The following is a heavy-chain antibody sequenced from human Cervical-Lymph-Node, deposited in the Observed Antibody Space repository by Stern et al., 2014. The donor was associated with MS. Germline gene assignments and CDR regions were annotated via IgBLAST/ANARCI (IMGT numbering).Heavy chain of an antibody. V-gene: IGHV3-7*01. D-gene: IGHD2-2*01. CDR1: GFTFSRYW. J-gene: IGHJ6*02. CDR2: IKEDGSEQ. CDR3: ARRVLVAMGGYPKTLDV. Sequence: EVQLVESGGVLVQPGGSLKLSCAASGFTFSRYWMTWVRQAPGKGLEWVANIKEDGSEQYYVDSVKVRFTMSRDNAKNSLYLQMNSLRAEDTAVYYCARRVLVAMGGYPKTLDVWGRGTTVTVSS.